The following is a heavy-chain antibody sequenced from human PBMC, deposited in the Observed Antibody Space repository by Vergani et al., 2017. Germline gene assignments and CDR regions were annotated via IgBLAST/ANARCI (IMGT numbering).Heavy chain of an antibody. CDR2: ISNDGGNK. Sequence: QVRLVESGGNVVQSGTSLRLSCAASGFSFGSYGMHWVRQSPGKGLEWVAVISNDGGNKYYADSVKGRFTIYKDNTVDMLSLQMNSLRPDDTAVYYCATKSCGTPGCQIGYFREWGQGTLVTVSS. D-gene: IGHD1-1*01. CDR1: GFSFGSYG. V-gene: IGHV3-30*03. J-gene: IGHJ1*01. CDR3: ATKSCGTPGCQIGYFRE.